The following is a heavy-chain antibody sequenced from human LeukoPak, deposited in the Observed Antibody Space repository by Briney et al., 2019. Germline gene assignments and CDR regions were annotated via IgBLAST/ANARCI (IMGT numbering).Heavy chain of an antibody. V-gene: IGHV3-30-3*01. J-gene: IGHJ4*02. CDR2: ISYDGSNK. D-gene: IGHD5-12*01. CDR1: GFTFSSYA. Sequence: GGSLRLSCAASGFTFSSYAMHWVHQAPGKGLEWVAVISYDGSNKYYADSVKGRFTISRDNSKNTLYLQMNSLRAKDTAVYYCARDVAWWLTTSLFDYWGQGTLVTVSS. CDR3: ARDVAWWLTTSLFDY.